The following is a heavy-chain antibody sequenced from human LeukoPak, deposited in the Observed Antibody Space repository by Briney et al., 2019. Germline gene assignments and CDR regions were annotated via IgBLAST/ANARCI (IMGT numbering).Heavy chain of an antibody. CDR2: ISDYNGNT. CDR3: ARDLFHYDGSGYYDTFDL. D-gene: IGHD3-22*01. Sequence: ASVQVSCKASGYSFTNYGLSWVRQAPGQGLEWMGWISDYNGNTYYTQKLQGRVSMTTDTSTTTAYMELRSLRSDDTAVYYCARDLFHYDGSGYYDTFDLWGQGTVVTVSS. V-gene: IGHV1-18*01. J-gene: IGHJ3*01. CDR1: GYSFTNYG.